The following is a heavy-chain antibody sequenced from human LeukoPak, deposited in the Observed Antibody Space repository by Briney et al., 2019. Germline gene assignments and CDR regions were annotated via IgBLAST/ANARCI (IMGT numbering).Heavy chain of an antibody. CDR3: ARDRQQPLNWFDP. CDR1: GVSISSYY. D-gene: IGHD6-13*01. Sequence: PSEPLSLPCTVSGVSISSYYWSWIRQPPGKGLEWIGYIYYSGSTNYNPSLKIRVTISVDTSKNQFSLKLSSVTAADTAVYYCARDRQQPLNWFDPWGQGTLVTVSS. V-gene: IGHV4-59*01. J-gene: IGHJ5*02. CDR2: IYYSGST.